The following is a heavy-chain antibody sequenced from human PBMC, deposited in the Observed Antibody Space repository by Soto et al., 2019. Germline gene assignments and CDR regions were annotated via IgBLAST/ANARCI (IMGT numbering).Heavy chain of an antibody. CDR2: MNANSGNT. CDR3: AREHSSSWRFDY. D-gene: IGHD6-13*01. J-gene: IGHJ4*02. CDR1: GYTFTSYD. V-gene: IGHV1-8*01. Sequence: QVQLVQSGAEVKKPGASVKVSCKASGYTFTSYDINWVRQATGQGLEWMGWMNANSGNTGYTQKFQGRVTMTRDTSISTAYMELSSLRSEDTAVYYCAREHSSSWRFDYWGQGTLVTVSS.